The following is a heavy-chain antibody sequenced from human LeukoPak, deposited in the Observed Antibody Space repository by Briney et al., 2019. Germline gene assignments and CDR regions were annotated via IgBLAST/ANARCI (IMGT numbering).Heavy chain of an antibody. Sequence: GGSLRLSCVASRFTFSSYRMNWVRQAPGKGLEWVSSIISSSSYIYYADSLKGRFTISRDSPKNTLNLQMNGLRAEDKVVRYWARVRGEDYGDYGPGDYWGQGTLVTVSS. CDR3: ARVRGEDYGDYGPGDY. J-gene: IGHJ4*02. CDR1: RFTFSSYR. V-gene: IGHV3-21*01. CDR2: IISSSSYI. D-gene: IGHD4-17*01.